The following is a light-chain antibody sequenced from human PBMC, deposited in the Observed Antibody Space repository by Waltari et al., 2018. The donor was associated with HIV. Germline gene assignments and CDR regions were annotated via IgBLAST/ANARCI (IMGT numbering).Light chain of an antibody. CDR3: QQSYSSPLT. Sequence: DIQMTQSPSPLSASVGDSVSITCHPSQTVTNKVNWYQQKPGKAPQVLIYDASTLQSGVPSRFRGGGSGTDFTLTITSLQPDDFATYFCQQSYSSPLTFGPGTKVDIK. J-gene: IGKJ3*01. V-gene: IGKV1-39*01. CDR2: DAS. CDR1: QTVTNK.